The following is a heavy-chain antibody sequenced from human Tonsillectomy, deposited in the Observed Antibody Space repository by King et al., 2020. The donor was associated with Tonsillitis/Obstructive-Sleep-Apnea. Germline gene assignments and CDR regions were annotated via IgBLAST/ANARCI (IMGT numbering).Heavy chain of an antibody. V-gene: IGHV2-5*02. Sequence: FTLKESGPTLVIPTQTLMLTCTFSGFSLTTSGVGVGWIRQPPGKALEWLALIYWDDNKRYSPSFKSRLTITRDTSKNQVVLTLANMDPVDTATYYCAHANQHLVKSRDYYYYMDVWGKGTTVTVAS. J-gene: IGHJ6*03. CDR1: GFSLTTSGVG. D-gene: IGHD6-6*01. CDR2: IYWDDNK. CDR3: AHANQHLVKSRDYYYYMDV.